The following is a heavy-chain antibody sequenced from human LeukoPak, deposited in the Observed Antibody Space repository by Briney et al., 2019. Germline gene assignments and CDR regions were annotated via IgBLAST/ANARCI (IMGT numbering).Heavy chain of an antibody. D-gene: IGHD6-6*01. J-gene: IGHJ5*02. CDR1: GFTFSSYG. V-gene: IGHV3-30*03. CDR3: ARGEYSSS. CDR2: ISYDGSNK. Sequence: PGGSLRLPCAASGFTFSSYGMHWVRQAPGKGLEWVAVISYDGSNKYYADSVKGRFTISRDNSKNTLYLQMNSLRAEDTAVYYCARGEYSSSWGQGTLVTVSS.